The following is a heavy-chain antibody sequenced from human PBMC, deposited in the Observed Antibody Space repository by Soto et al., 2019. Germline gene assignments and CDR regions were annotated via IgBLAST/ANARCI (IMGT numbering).Heavy chain of an antibody. D-gene: IGHD3-10*01. V-gene: IGHV1-46*01. Sequence: ASVKVSCKASGYTFTSYYMHWVRQAPGQGLEWMGIINPSGGSTSYAQKFQGRVTMTRDTSTSTVYMELSSLRSEDTAVYYCARDGVRGKRFNWFDTWGQGTLVTVSS. CDR3: ARDGVRGKRFNWFDT. CDR1: GYTFTSYY. J-gene: IGHJ5*02. CDR2: INPSGGST.